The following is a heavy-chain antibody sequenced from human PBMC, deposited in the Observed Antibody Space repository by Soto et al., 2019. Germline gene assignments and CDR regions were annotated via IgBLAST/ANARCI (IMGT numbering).Heavy chain of an antibody. CDR2: ISSSSSYI. V-gene: IGHV3-21*01. CDR1: GFTFSSYS. Sequence: GGSLRLSCAASGFTFSSYSMNWVRQAPGKGLEWVSSISSSSSYIYYADSVKGRFTISRDNAKNSLYLQMNSLRAEDTAVYYCARVPTGDLAAFDIWGQGTMVTVSS. D-gene: IGHD7-27*01. J-gene: IGHJ3*02. CDR3: ARVPTGDLAAFDI.